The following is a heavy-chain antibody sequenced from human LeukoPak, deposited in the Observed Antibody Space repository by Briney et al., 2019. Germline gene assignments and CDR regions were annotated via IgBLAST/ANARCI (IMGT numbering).Heavy chain of an antibody. J-gene: IGHJ3*02. Sequence: GASVKVSCKASGYTFTSYYMHWVRQAPGQGLEWMGIINPSGGSTSYAQKFQGRVTMTRDTSTSTVYMELSSLRSEDTAVYYCAKIPAYDFWSGYIDAFDIWGQGTMVTVSS. CDR2: INPSGGST. CDR1: GYTFTSYY. D-gene: IGHD3-3*01. CDR3: AKIPAYDFWSGYIDAFDI. V-gene: IGHV1-46*01.